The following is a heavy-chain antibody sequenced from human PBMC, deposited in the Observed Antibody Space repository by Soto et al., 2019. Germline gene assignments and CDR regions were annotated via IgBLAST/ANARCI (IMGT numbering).Heavy chain of an antibody. Sequence: SGPTLVNPTQTLTLTCTFSGFSLSTSGMCVSWIRQPPGKALEWLALIDWDDDKYYSTSLKTRLTISKDTSKNQVVLTMTNMDPVDTATYYCARIFWDYGDAFYFDYWGQGTLVTVS. V-gene: IGHV2-70*01. J-gene: IGHJ4*02. CDR1: GFSLSTSGMC. D-gene: IGHD4-17*01. CDR2: IDWDDDK. CDR3: ARIFWDYGDAFYFDY.